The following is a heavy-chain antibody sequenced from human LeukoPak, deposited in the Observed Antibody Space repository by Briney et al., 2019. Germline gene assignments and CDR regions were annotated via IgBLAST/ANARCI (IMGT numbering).Heavy chain of an antibody. CDR2: ISGSGGST. CDR1: GFTFNGYA. V-gene: IGHV3-23*01. D-gene: IGHD1-1*01. CDR3: AKGGTPSAFDI. J-gene: IGHJ3*02. Sequence: GGSLRLSCAASGFTFNGYAMNWVRQAPGKGLEWVSAISGSGGSTYYADSVKGRFTISRDNSKNTLYLQMNSLRAEDTAVYYCAKGGTPSAFDIWGQGTMVTVSS.